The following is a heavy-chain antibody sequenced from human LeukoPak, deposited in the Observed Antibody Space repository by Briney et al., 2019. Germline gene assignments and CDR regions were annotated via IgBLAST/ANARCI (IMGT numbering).Heavy chain of an antibody. D-gene: IGHD6-19*01. CDR2: IWYDGINK. J-gene: IGHJ4*02. CDR3: ARTRYNSGGGDY. CDR1: GFTFSDYG. Sequence: PGRSLRLSCAVSGFTFSDYGMHWVRQAPGKGLEWVAVIWYDGINKYYADSVEGRFTISRDNSKNTLYLQMNSLRAEDTAVYYCARTRYNSGGGDYWGQGTPVTVSP. V-gene: IGHV3-33*01.